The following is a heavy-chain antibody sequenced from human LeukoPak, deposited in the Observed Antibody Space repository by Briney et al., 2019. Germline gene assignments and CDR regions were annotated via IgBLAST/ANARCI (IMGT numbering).Heavy chain of an antibody. J-gene: IGHJ4*02. D-gene: IGHD3/OR15-3a*01. Sequence: GSLTLTCTASGVTFSSYSNNWGRQAPAQGLERISYITGSLNSIHYADSVKGRFTTSRDNAKNSVYLQMNGLRLEDTAVYYCARTGLGLYSFDYWGQGIQVTISS. CDR1: GVTFSSYS. CDR3: ARTGLGLYSFDY. V-gene: IGHV3-48*01. CDR2: ITGSLNSI.